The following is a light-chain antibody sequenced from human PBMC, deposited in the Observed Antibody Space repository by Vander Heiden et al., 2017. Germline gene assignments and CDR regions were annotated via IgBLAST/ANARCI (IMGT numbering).Light chain of an antibody. CDR3: QQYYSYPVT. V-gene: IGKV1-8*01. Sequence: AIRMTQSPSSFSASTGDRVTITCRASQGISSHLAWYQQKPGKAPKLLIYGASTLQRGVPSRFSGSGSGTDFTVTISFLQSEDFATYYCQQYYSYPVTFGRGTKVEIK. CDR1: QGISSH. CDR2: GAS. J-gene: IGKJ4*01.